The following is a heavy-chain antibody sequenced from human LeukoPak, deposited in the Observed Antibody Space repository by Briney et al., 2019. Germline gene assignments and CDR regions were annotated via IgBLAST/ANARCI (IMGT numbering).Heavy chain of an antibody. Sequence: SETLSLTCTVSGGSISSFYWTWIRQPAGKGLEWIGRVYSSGSTNYNPSPKSRLTMSVDTSKNQLSLKVSSVTAADTAAYYCARGRSGPGADYYYGMDVWGQGTTVTVSS. CDR1: GGSISSFY. D-gene: IGHD3-10*01. CDR2: VYSSGST. J-gene: IGHJ6*02. V-gene: IGHV4-4*07. CDR3: ARGRSGPGADYYYGMDV.